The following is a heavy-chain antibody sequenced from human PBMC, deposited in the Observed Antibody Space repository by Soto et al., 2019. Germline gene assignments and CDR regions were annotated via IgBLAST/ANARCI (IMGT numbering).Heavy chain of an antibody. J-gene: IGHJ4*02. Sequence: EVQLLESGGGLVQPGGSLRLSCAASRFTFSSYAMTWVRQAPGKGLEWVSTISGSGGSTYYADSVKGRFTISRDNSKNTLYLQMNSLSAEDTAVYYCARVGRKQWLVPDYFDYWGQGILVTVSS. CDR1: RFTFSSYA. CDR2: ISGSGGST. CDR3: ARVGRKQWLVPDYFDY. V-gene: IGHV3-23*01. D-gene: IGHD6-19*01.